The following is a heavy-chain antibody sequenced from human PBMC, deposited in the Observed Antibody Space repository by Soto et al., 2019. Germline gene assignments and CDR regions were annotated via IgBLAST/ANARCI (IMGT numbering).Heavy chain of an antibody. Sequence: GGSLRLSCSASGFTFSSYAMHWVRQAPGKGLEYVSAISSSGYIFSTDSVRGRFTISRDNAKHSVYLHINSLRAEDTDVYFCAREGSGSSCNPGMDDWYQRTTVTAFS. J-gene: IGHJ6*02. CDR2: ISSSGYI. CDR1: GFTFSSYA. CDR3: AREGSGSSCNPGMDD. V-gene: IGHV3-64*04. D-gene: IGHD2-15*01.